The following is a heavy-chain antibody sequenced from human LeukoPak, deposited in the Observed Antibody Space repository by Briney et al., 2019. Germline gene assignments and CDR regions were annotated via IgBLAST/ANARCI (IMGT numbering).Heavy chain of an antibody. CDR3: ARGQIRFLEWLDLNWFDP. Sequence: GASVKVSCKASGGTFSSYTISWVRQAPGQGLEWMGRIIPILGIANYAQKFQGRVTITADKSTSTAYMELNSLRAEDTAVYYCARGQIRFLEWLDLNWFDPWGQGTLVTVSS. V-gene: IGHV1-69*02. CDR1: GGTFSSYT. CDR2: IIPILGIA. J-gene: IGHJ5*02. D-gene: IGHD3-3*01.